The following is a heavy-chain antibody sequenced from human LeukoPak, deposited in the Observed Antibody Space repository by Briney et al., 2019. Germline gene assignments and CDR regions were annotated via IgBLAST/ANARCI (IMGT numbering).Heavy chain of an antibody. V-gene: IGHV3-30*02. D-gene: IGHD4-17*01. CDR3: AKDPGETTVTTAVDY. J-gene: IGHJ4*02. CDR2: IRYDGSNK. CDR1: GFTFSSYG. Sequence: GGSLRLSCAASGFTFSSYGMHWVRQAPGKGLEWVAFIRYDGSNKYYADSVKGRFTISRDNSKNTLYLQMNSLRAEDTAVYYCAKDPGETTVTTAVDYWGQGTLVTVSS.